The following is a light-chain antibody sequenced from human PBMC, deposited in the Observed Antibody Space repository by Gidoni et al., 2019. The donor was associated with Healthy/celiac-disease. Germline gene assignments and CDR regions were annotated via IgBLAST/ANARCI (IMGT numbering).Light chain of an antibody. CDR2: QDS. V-gene: IGLV3-1*01. CDR3: QAWDSSTVV. CDR1: QLGDKY. Sequence: SYELTQPPSVSVSPGQTASITCSGDQLGDKYACWYQQKQGQSPVLVIYQDSKRPSGIPELFSGSNSGNTATLTISGTQAMDEADYYCQAWDSSTVVFGGGTKLTVL. J-gene: IGLJ2*01.